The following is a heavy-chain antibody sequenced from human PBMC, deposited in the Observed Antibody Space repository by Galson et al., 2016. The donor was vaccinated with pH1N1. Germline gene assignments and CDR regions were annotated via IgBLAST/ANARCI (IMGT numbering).Heavy chain of an antibody. CDR3: AKGAAVTTRPRIDY. D-gene: IGHD4-17*01. CDR1: GFTFGAFA. J-gene: IGHJ4*02. CDR2: ISGSGSGT. V-gene: IGHV3-23*01. Sequence: SLRLSCAASGFTFGAFAMTWVRQAPGKGLEWVSIISGSGSGTYYADSVKGRFTVSRDNSKNTLFLQMNRLRAVDTALYYCAKGAAVTTRPRIDYWGQGILVTVSS.